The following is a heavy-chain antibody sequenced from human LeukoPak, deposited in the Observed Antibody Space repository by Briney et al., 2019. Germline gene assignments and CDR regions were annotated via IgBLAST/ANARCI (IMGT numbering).Heavy chain of an antibody. Sequence: SETLSLTCAVYGGSFSGYYWSWIRQPPGKGLEWIGEINHTGSANYNPSLKSRVTISVDTSKNQFSLKLSSVTAADTAVYYCARGLWIRLGAWGQGTLVTVSS. J-gene: IGHJ5*02. V-gene: IGHV4-34*01. CDR1: GGSFSGYY. D-gene: IGHD3-16*01. CDR2: INHTGSA. CDR3: ARGLWIRLGA.